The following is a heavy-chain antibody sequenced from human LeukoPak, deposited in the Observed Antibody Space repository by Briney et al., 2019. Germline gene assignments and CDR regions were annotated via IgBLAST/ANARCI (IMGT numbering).Heavy chain of an antibody. CDR2: INHSGST. Sequence: PSETLSLTCAVYGGSFSGYYWSWIRQPPGKGLEWIGEINHSGSTNYNPSLKSRVTISVDTSKNQFSLKLSSVTAADTAVYYCARQGIAAAGTAPDYWXQGTLVTVSX. D-gene: IGHD6-13*01. V-gene: IGHV4-34*01. CDR1: GGSFSGYY. CDR3: ARQGIAAAGTAPDY. J-gene: IGHJ4*02.